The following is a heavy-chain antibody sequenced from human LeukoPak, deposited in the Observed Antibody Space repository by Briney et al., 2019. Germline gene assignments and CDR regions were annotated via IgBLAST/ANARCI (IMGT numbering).Heavy chain of an antibody. V-gene: IGHV4-61*01. Sequence: PSETLSLTCTVSGGSVSSGSYYWRWIRQPPGKGLEWIGYIYYSGSTNYNPSLKSRVTISVDTSKNQFSLKLSSVTAADTAVYYCARGPIQLWLYYYYGMDVWGQGTTVTVSS. J-gene: IGHJ6*02. CDR1: GGSVSSGSYY. CDR2: IYYSGST. D-gene: IGHD5-18*01. CDR3: ARGPIQLWLYYYYGMDV.